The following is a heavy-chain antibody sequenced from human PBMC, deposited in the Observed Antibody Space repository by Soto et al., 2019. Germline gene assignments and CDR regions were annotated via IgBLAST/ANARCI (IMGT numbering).Heavy chain of an antibody. V-gene: IGHV1-69*01. D-gene: IGHD3-10*01. J-gene: IGHJ6*02. CDR1: GGTFSSYA. CDR3: ASDRRTDPLSGSYYDYYYGTDV. Sequence: QVQLVQSGAEVKKPGSSVKVSCKASGGTFSSYAISWVRQAPGQGLEWMGGIIPIFGTAYYAQKFQGRVTTTADETTSTAYMELSSLRSEDTAVYYCASDRRTDPLSGSYYDYYYGTDVWGQGSTVTVSS. CDR2: IIPIFGTA.